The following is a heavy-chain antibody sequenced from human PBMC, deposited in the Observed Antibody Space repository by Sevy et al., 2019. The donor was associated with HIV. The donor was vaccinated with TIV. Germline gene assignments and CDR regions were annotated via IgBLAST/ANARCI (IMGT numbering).Heavy chain of an antibody. V-gene: IGHV3-30*03. CDR3: ARDPRMYGDYLLAYFDS. D-gene: IGHD2-8*01. CDR1: GFSFSYYG. J-gene: IGHJ4*02. Sequence: GGCLRLYCIGSGFSFSYYGIHWVRQAPGKGLDCVALISHDGINEYYADSVKGRFTISRDNSKNTLFLQMDSLRAEDTAVYYCARDPRMYGDYLLAYFDSWGQGILVTVSS. CDR2: ISHDGINE.